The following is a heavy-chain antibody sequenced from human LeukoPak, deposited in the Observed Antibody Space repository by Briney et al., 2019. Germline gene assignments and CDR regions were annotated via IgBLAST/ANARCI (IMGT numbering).Heavy chain of an antibody. Sequence: SETLSLTCTVSGDSITNDNHYWSWIRQPAGKGLEWIGRISATGNTNDNPSLKSRVTISADASKNQFSLRLSSVTAADTAVYYCTRKQWVEYYFDSWGQGTLVTVSS. CDR2: ISATGNT. J-gene: IGHJ4*02. CDR1: GDSITNDNHY. D-gene: IGHD6-19*01. V-gene: IGHV4-61*02. CDR3: TRKQWVEYYFDS.